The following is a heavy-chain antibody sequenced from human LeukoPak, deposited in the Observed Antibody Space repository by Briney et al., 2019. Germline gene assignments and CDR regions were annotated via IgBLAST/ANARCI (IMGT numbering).Heavy chain of an antibody. J-gene: IGHJ5*02. Sequence: GESLKISCAVSGYSFSTYWVAWVRRLPGKGLEWMGIIYPADSHTSYSPSLQGQVTISADKSISTAYLQWSSLRASDTAMYYCARSSVNWFDPWGQGTLVTVSS. CDR2: IYPADSHT. D-gene: IGHD3-3*01. CDR3: ARSSVNWFDP. CDR1: GYSFSTYW. V-gene: IGHV5-51*01.